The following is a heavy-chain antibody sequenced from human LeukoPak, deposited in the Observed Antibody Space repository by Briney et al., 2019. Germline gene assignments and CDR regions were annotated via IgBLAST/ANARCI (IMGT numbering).Heavy chain of an antibody. CDR2: NRSSSSYI. J-gene: IGHJ1*01. CDR3: SRAPDGIGYYYVVYFQR. D-gene: IGHD3-22*01. CDR1: GFTFSSYS. V-gene: IGHV3-21*04. Sequence: GRSVRLSCAASGFTFSSYSMNWVREAPGKALVWVSDNRSSSSYIYYADSVKGRTTISRDNTTTALYVQMNLRSEEDTVYYCSRAPDGIGYYYVVYFQRWGTGALV.